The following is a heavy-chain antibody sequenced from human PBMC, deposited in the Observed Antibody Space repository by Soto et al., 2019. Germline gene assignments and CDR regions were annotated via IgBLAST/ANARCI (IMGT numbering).Heavy chain of an antibody. D-gene: IGHD6-19*01. CDR2: ISAYNGNT. CDR1: GYTFTSYG. J-gene: IGHJ3*02. Sequence: GASVKVSCKASGYTFTSYGISWVRQAPGQGLEWMGWISAYNGNTNYAQKLQGRVTMTTDTSTSTAYMELRSLRSDDTAVYYCARMYAVGIAVATGAFDIWGQGTMVTVSS. V-gene: IGHV1-18*01. CDR3: ARMYAVGIAVATGAFDI.